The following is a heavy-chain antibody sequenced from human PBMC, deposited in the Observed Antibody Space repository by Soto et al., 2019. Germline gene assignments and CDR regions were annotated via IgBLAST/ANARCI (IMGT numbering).Heavy chain of an antibody. V-gene: IGHV5-51*01. CDR3: AKLYSTSSSFDK. Sequence: GESLKISGNGSGYIFTNYWIGWVRQMPGKGLEWMGIIYPGDSDTRYSPSFQGQVTISADKSISTAYLQWSSLKASDTAMYYCAKLYSTSSSFDKWGQGTLVTVSS. J-gene: IGHJ4*02. CDR1: GYIFTNYW. D-gene: IGHD6-6*01. CDR2: IYPGDSDT.